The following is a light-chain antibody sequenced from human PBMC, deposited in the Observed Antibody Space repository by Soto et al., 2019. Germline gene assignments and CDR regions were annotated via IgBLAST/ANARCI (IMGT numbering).Light chain of an antibody. V-gene: IGKV1-6*01. CDR3: LQDYSYPRT. J-gene: IGKJ1*01. CDR1: QGIRND. Sequence: AIQMTQSPSSLSASVGDRVTITCRASQGIRNDLGWYQQKPGKAPRLLIYAASTLQTGVPSGFSGSGSGTDFTLTISSLQADDSATYYCLQDYSYPRTFGQGTKVEIK. CDR2: AAS.